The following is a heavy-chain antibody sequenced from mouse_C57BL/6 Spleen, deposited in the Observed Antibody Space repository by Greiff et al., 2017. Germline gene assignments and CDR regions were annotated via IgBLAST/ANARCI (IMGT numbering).Heavy chain of an antibody. D-gene: IGHD2-2*01. CDR2: IYPGGGST. CDR1: GYAFRSSW. J-gene: IGHJ4*01. Sequence: QVQLQQSGAELVKPGASVKMSCKASGYAFRSSWITWVKQRPGQGLEWIGDIYPGGGSTNYNGKFTSKATLTADTSSSTAYMQLSSLTSEVSAVYYWARGGLSWDYWGKGTSVTVSS. V-gene: IGHV1-55*01. CDR3: ARGGLSWDY.